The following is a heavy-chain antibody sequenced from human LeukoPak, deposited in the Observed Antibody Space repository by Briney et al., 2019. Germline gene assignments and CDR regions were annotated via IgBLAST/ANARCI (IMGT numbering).Heavy chain of an antibody. V-gene: IGHV3-30*18. D-gene: IGHD5-24*01. CDR3: AKDVSRDGYNLGNYYYYYGMDV. Sequence: PGRSLRLSCAASGFTFSSYGMHWVRQAPGKGLEWVAVISYDGSNKYYADSVKGRFTISRDNSKNTLYLQMNSLRAEDTAVYYCAKDVSRDGYNLGNYYYYYGMDVWGQGTTVTVSS. J-gene: IGHJ6*02. CDR2: ISYDGSNK. CDR1: GFTFSSYG.